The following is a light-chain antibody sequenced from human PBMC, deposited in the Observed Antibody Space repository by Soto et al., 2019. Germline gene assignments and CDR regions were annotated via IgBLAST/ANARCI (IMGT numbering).Light chain of an antibody. V-gene: IGLV2-8*01. CDR2: EVS. CDR1: SSDVGGYNS. Sequence: QSVLTQPPSASGSLGQSVTISCTGTSSDVGGYNSVSWYQQHPGKAPKLMIYEVSKRPSGVPDRFSGSKSGNTASLTVSGLQAEDEADYYCSSHAGGHSYVFGTGTKVTVL. J-gene: IGLJ1*01. CDR3: SSHAGGHSYV.